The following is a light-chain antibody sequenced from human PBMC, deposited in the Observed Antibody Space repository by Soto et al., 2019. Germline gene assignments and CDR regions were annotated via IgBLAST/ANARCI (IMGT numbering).Light chain of an antibody. Sequence: VLSQSPLPLSVTLGQPASISCRSSQSLVSSDGNTYLNWFQQRPGQSPRSLIFTVTDRDSGVTDRFGGSGSGTDFTLIIGRVEAADVGIYYCMQGTHWPWTCGQGTKAEFK. CDR3: MQGTHWPWT. CDR1: QSLVSSDGNTY. V-gene: IGKV2-30*01. CDR2: TVT. J-gene: IGKJ1*01.